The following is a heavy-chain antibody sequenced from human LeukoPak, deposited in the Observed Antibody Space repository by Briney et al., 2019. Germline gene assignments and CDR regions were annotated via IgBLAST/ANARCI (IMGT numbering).Heavy chain of an antibody. CDR1: GYSFTSYW. Sequence: GESLKISCKGSGYSFTSYWIGWVRQMPGKGLEGMGIIYPGDSDTRYSPSFQGQVTISADKSISTAYLQWSSLKASDTAMYYCARLVPAGYSVAGRFDYWGQGTLVTVSS. CDR3: ARLVPAGYSVAGRFDY. CDR2: IYPGDSDT. D-gene: IGHD6-19*01. J-gene: IGHJ4*02. V-gene: IGHV5-51*01.